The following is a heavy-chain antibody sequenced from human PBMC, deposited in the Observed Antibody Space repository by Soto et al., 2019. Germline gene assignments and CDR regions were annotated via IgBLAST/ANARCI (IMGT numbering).Heavy chain of an antibody. CDR3: AEGISYYDSSGYLDY. CDR2: ISWNSAII. Sequence: EVQLVESGGDLVQPGKSLRLSCEASGFAFADFAMHWVRQAPGKGLEWISGISWNSAIIGYADSVKGRYTISRENAKNSLDVQMTTLRAKDTALSYCAEGISYYDSSGYLDYWGQG. J-gene: IGHJ4*02. D-gene: IGHD3-22*01. V-gene: IGHV3-9*01. CDR1: GFAFADFA.